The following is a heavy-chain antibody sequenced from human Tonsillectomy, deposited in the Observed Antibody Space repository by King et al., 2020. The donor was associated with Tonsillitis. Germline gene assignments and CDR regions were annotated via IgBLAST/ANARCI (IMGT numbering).Heavy chain of an antibody. D-gene: IGHD7-27*01. V-gene: IGHV3-21*01. CDR2: ISSSSNYI. CDR3: ATYRRTGSDAFDI. J-gene: IGHJ3*02. CDR1: GFTFSSYT. Sequence: VQLVESGGGLVKLGGSLRLSCAASGFTFSSYTMNWVRQAPGKGLEWVSSISSSSNYIYYADSVKGRFTISRDNAKNSLYLQMNCLRAEDTAVYYCATYRRTGSDAFDIWGQGTMVTVSS.